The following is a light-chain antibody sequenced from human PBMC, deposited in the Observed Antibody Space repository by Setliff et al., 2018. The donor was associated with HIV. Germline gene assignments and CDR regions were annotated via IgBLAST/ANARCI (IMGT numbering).Light chain of an antibody. CDR2: DVN. Sequence: QSALTQPRSVSGSPGQSVTFSCTGSSSDVGAYNFVSWYQQHPGKAPKLIIYDVNKRPSGVPDRFSGSKSGDTASLTISGLQSEDEADYYCCSYAGTDTYSFGTGTKV. V-gene: IGLV2-11*01. CDR1: SSDVGAYNF. J-gene: IGLJ1*01. CDR3: CSYAGTDTYS.